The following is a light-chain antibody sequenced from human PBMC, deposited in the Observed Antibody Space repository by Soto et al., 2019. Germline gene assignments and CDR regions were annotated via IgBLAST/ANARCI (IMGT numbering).Light chain of an antibody. CDR1: QSLLHSNGYNY. CDR3: MQALQTPLT. Sequence: DIVMTQSPLSLPVTPGEPASISCRSSQSLLHSNGYNYLDWYLQKPGQSPQLLIYLGSNRASGVPDRFSGSGSGTDFTLKISRVEAEAVGVYYCMQALQTPLTFGQGTRLEIK. CDR2: LGS. J-gene: IGKJ5*01. V-gene: IGKV2-28*01.